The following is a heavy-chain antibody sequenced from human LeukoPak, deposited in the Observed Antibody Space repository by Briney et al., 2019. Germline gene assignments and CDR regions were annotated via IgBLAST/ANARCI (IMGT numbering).Heavy chain of an antibody. Sequence: GGSLRLSCAVSGFTFSEHYMSWIRQAPGKGLEWVSYISTSGTYTNYADSLKGRFTISRDNAKNSLYLEMNSLRAEDTAVYYCARGHFGLDVWGQGTTVTVSS. CDR3: ARGHFGLDV. V-gene: IGHV3-11*06. CDR1: GFTFSEHY. D-gene: IGHD3-10*01. CDR2: ISTSGTYT. J-gene: IGHJ6*02.